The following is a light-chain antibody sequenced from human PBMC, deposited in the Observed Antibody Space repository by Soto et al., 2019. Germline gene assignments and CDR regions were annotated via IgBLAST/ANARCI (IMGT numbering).Light chain of an antibody. CDR1: SSDVGGYNY. V-gene: IGLV2-11*01. CDR3: CSYAGSYTFHVV. J-gene: IGLJ2*01. Sequence: QSALTQPRSVSGSPGQSVTISCTGTSSDVGGYNYVSWYQQHPGKAPKLMIYDVSKRPSGVPDRFSGSKSGNTASLTISVFHAEDEADYYCCSYAGSYTFHVVFGGGTKLTVL. CDR2: DVS.